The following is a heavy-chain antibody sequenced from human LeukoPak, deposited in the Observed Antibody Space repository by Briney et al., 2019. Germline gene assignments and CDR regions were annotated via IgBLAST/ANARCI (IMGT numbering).Heavy chain of an antibody. Sequence: GGSLRLSCAASGFTFSTYAISWVRQAPGKGLEWVSCISSTSNYIFYADSVRGRFTISRDNAKNSLYLQMDSLRAEDTAVYYCARDVYYWGQGTLVTVSS. CDR2: ISSTSNYI. V-gene: IGHV3-21*01. CDR1: GFTFSTYA. J-gene: IGHJ4*02. D-gene: IGHD5/OR15-5a*01. CDR3: ARDVYY.